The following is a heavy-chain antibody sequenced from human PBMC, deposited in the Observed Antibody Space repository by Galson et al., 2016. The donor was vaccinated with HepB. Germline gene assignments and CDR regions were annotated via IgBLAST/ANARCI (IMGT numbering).Heavy chain of an antibody. CDR1: GFTFTSHS. CDR3: ARGAEWLALWYFDY. CDR2: ISSSSTYI. Sequence: SLRLSCAASGFTFTSHSMNWVRQAPGKGLEWVSSISSSSTYIYYADSVKGRFTISRDNAKNSLYRQMNSLRADDTAVYYCARGAEWLALWYFDYWGQGTQVTVSS. V-gene: IGHV3-21*01. D-gene: IGHD6-19*01. J-gene: IGHJ4*02.